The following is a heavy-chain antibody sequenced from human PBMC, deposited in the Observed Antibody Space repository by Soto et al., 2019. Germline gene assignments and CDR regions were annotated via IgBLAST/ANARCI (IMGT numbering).Heavy chain of an antibody. D-gene: IGHD3-10*01. V-gene: IGHV3-23*01. CDR2: ISGGGETT. Sequence: EVQLLESGGGLVQPGGSLRLSCXASGFTFSSYAMWWVRQAPGKGLECVSAISGGGETTYYADSVKGRFTISRDNSKNTLYLQMNSLRAEDTAVYYCAFNSGSGSYYFDYWGQGTLVTVSS. CDR3: AFNSGSGSYYFDY. CDR1: GFTFSSYA. J-gene: IGHJ4*02.